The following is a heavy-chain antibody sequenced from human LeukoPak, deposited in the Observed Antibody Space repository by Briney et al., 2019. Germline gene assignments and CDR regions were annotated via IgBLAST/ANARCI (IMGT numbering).Heavy chain of an antibody. CDR2: IYYSGGA. CDR1: GGSISSYY. J-gene: IGHJ6*03. Sequence: PSETLSLTCTVSGGSISSYYWSWIRQPPGKGLEWIGYIYYSGGANYNPSLKSRVTISVDTSKNQFSLKLSSVTAADTAVYYCARARGYCTNGVCYRIPGYYYMDVWGKGTTVTVSS. V-gene: IGHV4-59*01. D-gene: IGHD2-8*01. CDR3: ARARGYCTNGVCYRIPGYYYMDV.